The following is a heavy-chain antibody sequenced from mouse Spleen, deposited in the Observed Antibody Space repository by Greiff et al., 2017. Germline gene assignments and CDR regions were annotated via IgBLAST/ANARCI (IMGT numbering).Heavy chain of an antibody. D-gene: IGHD2-3*01. V-gene: IGHV5-4*02. CDR3: ARDRMASFPYYAMDY. Sequence: EVMLVESGGGLVKPGGSLKLSCAASGFTFSDYYMYWVRQTPEKRLEWVATISDGGSYTYYPDSVKGRFTISRDNAKNNLYLQMSSLKSEDTAMYYCARDRMASFPYYAMDYWGQGTSVTVSS. CDR1: GFTFSDYY. CDR2: ISDGGSYT. J-gene: IGHJ4*01.